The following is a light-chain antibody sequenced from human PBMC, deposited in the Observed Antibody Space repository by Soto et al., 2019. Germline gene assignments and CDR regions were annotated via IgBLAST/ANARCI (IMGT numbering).Light chain of an antibody. CDR1: QSVSSSY. V-gene: IGKV3-20*01. CDR2: GAS. CDR3: QQYGSSPPYT. J-gene: IGKJ2*01. Sequence: EIVWTQSPGTLSLSPGERATLSCRASQSVSSSYLAWYQQKPGQAPRLLIYGASSRATGIPDRFSGSGSGTDFTLTISRLEPEEFAVYYCQQYGSSPPYTFGQGTKLEIK.